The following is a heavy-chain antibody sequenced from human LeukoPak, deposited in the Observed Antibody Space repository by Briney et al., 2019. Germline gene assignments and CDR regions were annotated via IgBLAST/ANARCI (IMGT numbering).Heavy chain of an antibody. Sequence: AGGSLRLSCAASGFTFSRYGMHWVRQAPGKGLEWVAFIRYDGSNKYYADSVKGRFTISRDNSKNTLYLQMNSLRAEDTAVYYCAKDPHWTYYYDSSGSSVYDYWGQGTLVTVSS. J-gene: IGHJ4*02. CDR2: IRYDGSNK. CDR3: AKDPHWTYYYDSSGSSVYDY. V-gene: IGHV3-30*02. D-gene: IGHD3-22*01. CDR1: GFTFSRYG.